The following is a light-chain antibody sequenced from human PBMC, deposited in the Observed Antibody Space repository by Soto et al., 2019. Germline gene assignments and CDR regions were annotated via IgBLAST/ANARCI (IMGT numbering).Light chain of an antibody. CDR1: QSFSSSY. V-gene: IGKV3-20*01. CDR3: QHYGSALFT. CDR2: GAS. J-gene: IGKJ3*01. Sequence: EIVLTQSPGTLSLSPGERATLSCRASQSFSSSYLAWYKQKPGQAPRLLIYGASSRATGIPYRFSGSGSGTDFTLSISSLEPEDFALYYCQHYGSALFTFGPGTKVDIK.